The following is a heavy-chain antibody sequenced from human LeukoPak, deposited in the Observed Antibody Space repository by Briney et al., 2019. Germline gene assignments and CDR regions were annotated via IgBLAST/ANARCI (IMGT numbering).Heavy chain of an antibody. CDR3: ARSPSNIWSGYKRVWYFDL. CDR1: GYTFTSYG. V-gene: IGHV1-69*06. J-gene: IGHJ2*01. CDR2: IIPIFGTA. D-gene: IGHD3-3*01. Sequence: GASVKVSCKASGYTFTSYGISWVRQAPGQGLEWMGRIIPIFGTANYAQKFQGRVTITADKSTSTAYMELSSLRSEDTAVYYCARSPSNIWSGYKRVWYFDLWGRGTLVTVSS.